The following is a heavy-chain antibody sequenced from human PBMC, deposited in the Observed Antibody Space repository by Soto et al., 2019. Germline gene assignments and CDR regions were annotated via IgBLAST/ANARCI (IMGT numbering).Heavy chain of an antibody. CDR1: GCTFRNYA. J-gene: IGHJ4*02. Sequence: XGSLRLSCSASGCTFRNYAMSWVRQAPGKGLDWVSGIGGRGTSSYYADSVKGRFAISRDNSYNTLFLQLHSLRAEDTAVYYCAKSRYADSSGDYYDFWRQGTRVTVSS. V-gene: IGHV3-23*01. CDR3: AKSRYADSSGDYYDF. D-gene: IGHD3-22*01. CDR2: IGGRGTSS.